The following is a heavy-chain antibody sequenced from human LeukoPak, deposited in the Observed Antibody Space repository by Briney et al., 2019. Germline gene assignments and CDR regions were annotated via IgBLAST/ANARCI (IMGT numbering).Heavy chain of an antibody. CDR1: GFTFDTYS. V-gene: IGHV4-59*08. CDR3: TTGYYYYYGMDV. CDR2: IYYSGST. J-gene: IGHJ6*02. D-gene: IGHD1-1*01. Sequence: GSLRLSCVASGFTFDTYSMNWIRQAPGKGLEWIGYIYYSGSTNYNPSLKSRVTISVDTSKNQFSLKLSSVTAADTAVYYCTTGYYYYYGMDVWGQGTTVTVSS.